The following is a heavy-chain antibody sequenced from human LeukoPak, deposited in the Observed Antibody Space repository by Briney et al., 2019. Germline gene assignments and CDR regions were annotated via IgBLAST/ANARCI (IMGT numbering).Heavy chain of an antibody. Sequence: GRSLRLSCAASGFTFSSYGMHWVRQAPGKGLEWVAVISYDGSNEYYADSVKGRFTISRDNSKNTLYLQMSSLRAEDTAVYYCARDSYGGNPIYYFDYWGQGTLVTVSS. V-gene: IGHV3-30*03. CDR2: ISYDGSNE. J-gene: IGHJ4*02. D-gene: IGHD4-23*01. CDR3: ARDSYGGNPIYYFDY. CDR1: GFTFSSYG.